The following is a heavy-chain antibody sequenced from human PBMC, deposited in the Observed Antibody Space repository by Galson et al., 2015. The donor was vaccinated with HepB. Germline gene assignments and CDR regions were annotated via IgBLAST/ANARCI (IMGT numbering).Heavy chain of an antibody. Sequence: TMSLTCAASGGSISSGGYSWSWIRQPPGKGLEWIGYIYHSGSTYYNPSLKSRVTISVDRSKNQFSLKLSSVTAADTAVYYCARGLVYDWGFDLWGRGTLVTVSS. J-gene: IGHJ2*01. CDR2: IYHSGST. V-gene: IGHV4-30-2*01. D-gene: IGHD5/OR15-5a*01. CDR3: ARGLVYDWGFDL. CDR1: GGSISSGGYS.